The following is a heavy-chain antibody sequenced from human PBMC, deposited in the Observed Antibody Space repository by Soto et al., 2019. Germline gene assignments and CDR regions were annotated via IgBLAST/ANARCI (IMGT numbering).Heavy chain of an antibody. D-gene: IGHD3-10*01. J-gene: IGHJ6*02. CDR3: ARDKGGAALKGSGMDV. Sequence: QVQVQESGPGLVKPSQTLSLKYRVSGGSIGSRDYYWSWIRQHPEKGLEWIGSIYYNGNTDYNPSLRGRPTMSLDTSMNEFSLKLTSVTAADTAVYYCARDKGGAALKGSGMDVWGQGTAVIVS. V-gene: IGHV4-31*02. CDR1: GGSIGSRDYY. CDR2: IYYNGNT.